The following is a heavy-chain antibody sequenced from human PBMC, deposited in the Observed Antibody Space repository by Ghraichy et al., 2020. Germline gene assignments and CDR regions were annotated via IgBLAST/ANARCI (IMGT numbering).Heavy chain of an antibody. CDR3: ARDRGGVVVVAAGSYYGMDV. J-gene: IGHJ6*02. CDR2: IYYSGST. Sequence: SETLSLTCTVSGGSISSGGYYWSWIRQHPGKGLEWIGYIYYSGSTYYNPSLKSRVTISVDTSKNQFSLKLSSVTAADTAVYYCARDRGGVVVVAAGSYYGMDVWGQGTTVTVSS. V-gene: IGHV4-31*03. D-gene: IGHD2-15*01. CDR1: GGSISSGGYY.